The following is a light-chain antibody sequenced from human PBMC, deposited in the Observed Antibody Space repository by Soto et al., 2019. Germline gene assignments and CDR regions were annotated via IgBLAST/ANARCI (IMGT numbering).Light chain of an antibody. CDR3: QQVDSYPRT. CDR2: ASS. J-gene: IGKJ1*01. Sequence: DIQMTQSPSSVSASVGDRVTITCRASQGISSWLAWYQQKPGKAPKLLIYASSTLQTGVPSRFSGSGSGTDFSLTISSLHPEDVATYYCQQVDSYPRTFGQGTKVEIK. V-gene: IGKV1-12*01. CDR1: QGISSW.